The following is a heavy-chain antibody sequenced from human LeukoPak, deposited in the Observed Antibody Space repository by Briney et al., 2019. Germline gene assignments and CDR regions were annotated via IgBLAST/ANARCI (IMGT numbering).Heavy chain of an antibody. CDR3: ARDQSGGYDYVPGAFDI. Sequence: GSSVKVSCKASGGTFSSYAISWVRQAPGQGLEWMGGIIPIFGTANYAQKFQGRVTITADESTSTAYMELSSLRSEDTAVYYCARDQSGGYDYVPGAFDIWGQGTMVTVSS. CDR1: GGTFSSYA. D-gene: IGHD3-16*01. V-gene: IGHV1-69*01. J-gene: IGHJ3*02. CDR2: IIPIFGTA.